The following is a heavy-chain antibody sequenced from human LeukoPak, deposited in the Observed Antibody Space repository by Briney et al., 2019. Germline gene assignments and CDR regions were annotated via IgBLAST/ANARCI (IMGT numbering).Heavy chain of an antibody. CDR3: ARGDYGDYYYYCYMDV. CDR1: GGTFSSYA. J-gene: IGHJ6*03. Sequence: ASVKVSCKASGGTFSSYAISWVRQAPGQGLEWMGGIIPIFGTANYAQKFQGRVTITADESTSTAYMELSSLRSEDTAVYYCARGDYGDYYYYCYMDVWGKGTTVTISS. D-gene: IGHD4-17*01. V-gene: IGHV1-69*13. CDR2: IIPIFGTA.